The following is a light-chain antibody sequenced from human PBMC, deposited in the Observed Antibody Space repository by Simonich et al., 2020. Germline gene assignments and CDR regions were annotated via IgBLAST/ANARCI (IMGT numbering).Light chain of an antibody. CDR3: QQYGSSQYT. CDR1: QSGRSN. CDR2: GAS. V-gene: IGKV3-15*01. Sequence: EIVMTQAPATLSVSPGERATLSCRASQSGRSNLALYQQKPGQAPRLLIYGASTRATGIHARCSGSGSGTEFTLTISSMQSEDFAVYYCQQYGSSQYTFGQGTKLEIK. J-gene: IGKJ2*01.